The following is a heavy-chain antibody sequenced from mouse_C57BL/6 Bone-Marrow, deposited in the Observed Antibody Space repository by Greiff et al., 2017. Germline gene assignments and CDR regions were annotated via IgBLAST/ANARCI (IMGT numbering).Heavy chain of an antibody. Sequence: QVQLQQPGAELVKPGASVKLSCKASGYTFTSYWMHWVKQRPGKGLEWIGMIHPNSGSTNYNEKFKRKATLTVDKSSSTAYMLLSSLTSENSAVYYCARGGRNRYFDVWGTGTTVTVSS. J-gene: IGHJ1*03. CDR3: ARGGRNRYFDV. D-gene: IGHD3-3*01. CDR1: GYTFTSYW. CDR2: IHPNSGST. V-gene: IGHV1-64*01.